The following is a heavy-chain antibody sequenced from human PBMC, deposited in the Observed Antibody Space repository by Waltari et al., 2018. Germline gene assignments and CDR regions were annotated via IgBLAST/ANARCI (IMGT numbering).Heavy chain of an antibody. CDR3: ARDDSGSYRLPYYFDY. J-gene: IGHJ4*02. V-gene: IGHV1-18*01. CDR2: ISAYNGNT. CDR1: GYTFTSYD. Sequence: QVQLVQSGAEVKKPGASVTVSCKASGYTFTSYDINWVRQATGQGLEWMGWISAYNGNTNYAQKLQGRVTMTTDTSTSTAYMELRSLRSDDTAVYYCARDDSGSYRLPYYFDYWGQGTLVTVSS. D-gene: IGHD1-26*01.